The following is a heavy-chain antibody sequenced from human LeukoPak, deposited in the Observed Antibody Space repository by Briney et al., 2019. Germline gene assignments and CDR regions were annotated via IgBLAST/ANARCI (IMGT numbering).Heavy chain of an antibody. CDR3: ARLGYSYGYYSFDY. Sequence: KPSETLSLTCTVSGGSVSSDIYYWNWIRQPPGKGLGWIGHIYYSGGTIYNPSLKSRVTISVDTSKNQFPLKLSSVTAADTAVYFCARLGYSYGYYSFDYWGQGTLVTVSS. J-gene: IGHJ4*02. V-gene: IGHV4-61*01. CDR2: IYYSGGT. D-gene: IGHD5-18*01. CDR1: GGSVSSDIYY.